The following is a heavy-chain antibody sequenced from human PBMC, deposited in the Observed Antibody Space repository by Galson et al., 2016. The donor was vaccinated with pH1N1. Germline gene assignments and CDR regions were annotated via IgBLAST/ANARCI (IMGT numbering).Heavy chain of an antibody. V-gene: IGHV4-4*07. Sequence: SETLSLTCTVSGDSISGYYWSWVRQPAGKGLEWIGRIYTSGTTKYNPYLKSRVIMSIDTSKNQFSLKLNSVTAADTAVYYCERDSPLPVGTSVFDQWGPGTLVTVSS. CDR1: GDSISGYY. CDR2: IYTSGTT. J-gene: IGHJ4*02. D-gene: IGHD1-1*01. CDR3: ERDSPLPVGTSVFDQ.